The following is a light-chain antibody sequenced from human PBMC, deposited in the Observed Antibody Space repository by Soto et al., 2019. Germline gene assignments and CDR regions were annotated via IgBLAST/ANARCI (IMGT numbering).Light chain of an antibody. Sequence: QSVLTQPRSVSGSPGQSVTISCTGTSSNVGAYNYVSWYQQHPGKAPKLMISDVNKRPSGVPDRFSGSKSGNTASLTISGLQAEDDAEYYCCSYAGSYTYYVFGTGTQLTVL. V-gene: IGLV2-11*01. CDR1: SSNVGAYNY. CDR3: CSYAGSYTYYV. J-gene: IGLJ1*01. CDR2: DVN.